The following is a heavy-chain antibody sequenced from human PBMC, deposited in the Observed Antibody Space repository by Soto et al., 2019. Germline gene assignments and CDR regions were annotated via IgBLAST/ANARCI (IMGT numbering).Heavy chain of an antibody. J-gene: IGHJ4*02. D-gene: IGHD7-27*01. CDR2: INGDGSTT. V-gene: IGHV3-74*01. CDR1: GFTFSNYW. CDR3: TRGGTSATYWGLFDY. Sequence: SLRLSCAASGFTFSNYWTHWVRQAPGKGLVWVSRINGDGSTTTYADFVKGRFTISRDNAKNTLYLQMDSLGADDTAVYYCTRGGTSATYWGLFDYWGQGALATVSS.